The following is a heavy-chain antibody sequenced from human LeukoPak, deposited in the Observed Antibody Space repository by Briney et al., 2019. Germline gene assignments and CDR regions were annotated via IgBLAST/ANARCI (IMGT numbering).Heavy chain of an antibody. J-gene: IGHJ4*02. CDR2: IGSNGGSI. Sequence: GGSLRLSCSASGFTFSSYAMHWVRQAPGKGLEYVSVIGSNGGSIYYADSVKGRFTNSRDNSKNTLYLQMSSLRAEDTAVYYCVKTFRYCSGGSCQDYWGQGTLVTVSS. V-gene: IGHV3-64D*06. D-gene: IGHD2-15*01. CDR3: VKTFRYCSGGSCQDY. CDR1: GFTFSSYA.